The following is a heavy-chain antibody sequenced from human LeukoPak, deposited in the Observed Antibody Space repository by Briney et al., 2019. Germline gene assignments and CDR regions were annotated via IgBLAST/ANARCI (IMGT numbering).Heavy chain of an antibody. Sequence: SQTLCLTCTVSGGSISSGGYCWTWIRQPAGKGPEWIGRFCISGSTNYNPSLKSRVTISVDTSKNQFSLTVNSVTAADTAVYYCAGGGYYDTSGSKDGFHVWGQGTRVTVSS. CDR2: FCISGST. CDR1: GGSISSGGYC. CDR3: AGGGYYDTSGSKDGFHV. V-gene: IGHV4-61*02. J-gene: IGHJ3*01. D-gene: IGHD3-22*01.